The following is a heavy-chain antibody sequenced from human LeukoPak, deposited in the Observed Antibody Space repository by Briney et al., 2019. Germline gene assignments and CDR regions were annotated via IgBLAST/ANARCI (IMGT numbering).Heavy chain of an antibody. CDR3: TTGHCSGGSCHY. CDR2: ISYDGSNK. D-gene: IGHD2-15*01. V-gene: IGHV3-30*03. Sequence: GRSLRLSCAASGFTFSSYGMHWVRQAPGKGLEWVAVISYDGSNKYYADSVKGRFTISRDNSKNTLYLQMNSLKTEDTAVYYCTTGHCSGGSCHYWGQGTLVTVSS. CDR1: GFTFSSYG. J-gene: IGHJ4*02.